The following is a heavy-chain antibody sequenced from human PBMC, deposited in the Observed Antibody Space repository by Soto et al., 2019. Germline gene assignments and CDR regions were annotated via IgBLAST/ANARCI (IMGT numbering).Heavy chain of an antibody. CDR2: VSYDGSSQ. J-gene: IGHJ4*02. CDR1: GFILNTYG. Sequence: VGSLRLSCAASGFILNTYGMHWVRQAPGKGLEWVAVVSYDGSSQYYADSVKGRFTISRDSSKNTLYLQMNSLRAEDTAVYYCAKESQYSSSFDYWGQGTLVTVSS. V-gene: IGHV3-30*18. CDR3: AKESQYSSSFDY. D-gene: IGHD6-6*01.